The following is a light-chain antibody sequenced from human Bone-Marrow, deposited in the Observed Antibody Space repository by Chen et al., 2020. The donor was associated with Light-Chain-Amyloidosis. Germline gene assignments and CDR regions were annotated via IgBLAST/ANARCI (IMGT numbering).Light chain of an antibody. CDR3: QVWDRSSDRPV. J-gene: IGLJ3*02. CDR1: NIGSTS. CDR2: DDS. Sequence: SHVLTQPSSVSVAPGQTATIACGGNNIGSTSVHWYQQTPGQAPLLVVYDDSDRPSGIPERLSGSNSGNTATLTISRAEAGDEADYYCQVWDRSSDRPVFGGGTKLTVI. V-gene: IGLV3-21*02.